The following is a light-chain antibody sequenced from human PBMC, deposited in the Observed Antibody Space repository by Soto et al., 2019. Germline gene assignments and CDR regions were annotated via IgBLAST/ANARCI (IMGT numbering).Light chain of an antibody. J-gene: IGKJ1*01. CDR1: QSVNSEY. CDR2: DAS. CDR3: QQYGSSPQT. Sequence: EIVLTQSPGTLSLSPGERATLSCRASQSVNSEYLAWYQQKPGQAPRLLIFDASNRPTGIPDRFSGSGSGTHCTLTISRLEPEDFALYYCQQYGSSPQTFGQGTKVEIK. V-gene: IGKV3-20*01.